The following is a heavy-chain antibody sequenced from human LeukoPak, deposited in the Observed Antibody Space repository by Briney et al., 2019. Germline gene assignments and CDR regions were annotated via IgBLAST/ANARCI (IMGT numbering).Heavy chain of an antibody. CDR3: AALSGYSGYDWFSHFDY. CDR1: GGSMSIRLNY. CDR2: ICYSGST. D-gene: IGHD5-12*01. V-gene: IGHV4-39*01. J-gene: IGHJ4*02. Sequence: PSETLSLTCTVCGGSMSIRLNYWGRIRKPPGKGLGWIGSICYSGSTYYNPSLKSRVTISVDTSKNQFSLSLSSVTAADTAVYYCAALSGYSGYDWFSHFDYWGQGTLVTVSS.